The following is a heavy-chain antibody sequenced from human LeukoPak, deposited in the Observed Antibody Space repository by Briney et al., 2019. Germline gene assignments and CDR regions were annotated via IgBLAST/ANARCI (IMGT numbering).Heavy chain of an antibody. D-gene: IGHD6-13*01. J-gene: IGHJ4*02. CDR2: ISSSSSYI. CDR1: GFTFSSYS. Sequence: GGSLGLSCAASGFTFSSYSMNWARQAPGKGLEWVSSISSSSSYIYYADSVKGRFTISRDNAKNSLYLQMNSLRAEDTAVYYCARGGAAAGTPPTGYWGQGTLVTVSS. V-gene: IGHV3-21*01. CDR3: ARGGAAAGTPPTGY.